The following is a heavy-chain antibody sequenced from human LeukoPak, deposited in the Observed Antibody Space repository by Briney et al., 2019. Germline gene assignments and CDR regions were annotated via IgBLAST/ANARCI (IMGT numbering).Heavy chain of an antibody. CDR1: EGSFGGDY. CDR3: ARAPDITARPCDT. D-gene: IGHD1-1*01. J-gene: IGHJ5*02. V-gene: IGHV4-34*01. CDR2: ISHTGLT. Sequence: KASEKLSCFLTAEEGSFGGDYWTLFRQTPGKGLEWIGEISHTGLTGSNPSLKSRVTIFVDSSKKQFSLRVTSVTAADTGVYYCARAPDITARPCDTWGPGTLVTVSS.